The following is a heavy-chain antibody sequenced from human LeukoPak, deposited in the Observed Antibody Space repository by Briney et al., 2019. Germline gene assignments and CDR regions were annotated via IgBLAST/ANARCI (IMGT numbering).Heavy chain of an antibody. D-gene: IGHD5-18*01. Sequence: HPGGSLRLSCAASGFTFNTYGMHWVRQAPGKGLEWVAVISSDSYNKYYVDSVKGRFTVSRDNSKNTLYLQMNSLRAEDTAVYYCAKAGNTAMVTYYMDVWGKGTTVTVSS. CDR3: AKAGNTAMVTYYMDV. V-gene: IGHV3-30*18. J-gene: IGHJ6*03. CDR1: GFTFNTYG. CDR2: ISSDSYNK.